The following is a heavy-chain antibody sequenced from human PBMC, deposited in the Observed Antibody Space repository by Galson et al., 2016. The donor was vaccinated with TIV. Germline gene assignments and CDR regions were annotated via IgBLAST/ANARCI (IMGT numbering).Heavy chain of an antibody. Sequence: SLRLSCAASGFTFASYGMHWVRQAPGKGLEWVTLMWYDGSDKYYADSVKGRFTISRDDSKNTLYLQMTSLRAEDTAMYYCGRAFYNNGWFIEYWGQGTLVTGSS. D-gene: IGHD6-19*01. CDR1: GFTFASYG. J-gene: IGHJ4*02. CDR2: MWYDGSDK. V-gene: IGHV3-33*01. CDR3: GRAFYNNGWFIEY.